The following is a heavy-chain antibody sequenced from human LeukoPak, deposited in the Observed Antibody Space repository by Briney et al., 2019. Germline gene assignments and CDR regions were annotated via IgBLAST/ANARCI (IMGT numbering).Heavy chain of an antibody. CDR1: GGSIRTTSYS. Sequence: PSETLSLTCTVSGGSIRTTSYSWGWIRQPPGKGLEWIGSIYYSGSTYYNPSLKSRVTISVDTSKNHFSLQLSSVTAADTAVYYCARDPDSAALGGYWGQGTLVTVSS. CDR3: ARDPDSAALGGY. D-gene: IGHD2-2*01. V-gene: IGHV4-39*02. CDR2: IYYSGST. J-gene: IGHJ4*02.